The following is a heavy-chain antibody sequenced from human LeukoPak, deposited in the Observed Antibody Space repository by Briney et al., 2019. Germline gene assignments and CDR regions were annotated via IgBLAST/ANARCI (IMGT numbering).Heavy chain of an antibody. Sequence: GGSLRLSCAAPGFTFSSYAMSGGGQPPGRGREWVQAFSGSGGSTYYADSVKGRFTISRDNSKNTLYLQMNSLRAEDTAVYYCAKEPGGYPDYWGQGTLVTVSS. J-gene: IGHJ4*02. CDR3: AKEPGGYPDY. CDR2: FSGSGGST. D-gene: IGHD3-16*02. CDR1: GFTFSSYA. V-gene: IGHV3-23*01.